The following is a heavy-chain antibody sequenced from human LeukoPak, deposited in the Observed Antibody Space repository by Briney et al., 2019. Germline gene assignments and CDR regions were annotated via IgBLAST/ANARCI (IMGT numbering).Heavy chain of an antibody. J-gene: IGHJ4*02. CDR3: ARVPMTTADY. Sequence: ASVTVSCKASGYTFTSYGIRWVRQAPGQGLEWMGWISGYNGNTKYAQQLQGRVTMTTDTSTSTVYMELRSLRSDDTAVYYCARVPMTTADYWGQGTLVTVSS. CDR1: GYTFTSYG. CDR2: ISGYNGNT. D-gene: IGHD1-14*01. V-gene: IGHV1-18*01.